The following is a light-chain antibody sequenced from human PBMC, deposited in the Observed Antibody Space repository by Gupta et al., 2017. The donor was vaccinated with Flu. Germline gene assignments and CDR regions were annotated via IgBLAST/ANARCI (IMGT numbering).Light chain of an antibody. J-gene: IGKJ1*01. Sequence: PSPLAASVGDRVSITCRASENINSWLAWYQQKPGKAPNFLIYKASRVKGGVPSRFSGSGSGTEFTLTISSLQPDDFATYYCQHRNYSSWPFGQGTMV. CDR2: KAS. CDR1: ENINSW. CDR3: QHRNYSSWP. V-gene: IGKV1-5*03.